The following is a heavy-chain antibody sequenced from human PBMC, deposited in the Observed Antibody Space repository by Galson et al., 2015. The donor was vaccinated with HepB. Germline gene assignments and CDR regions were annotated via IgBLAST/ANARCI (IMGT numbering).Heavy chain of an antibody. CDR2: INQDGSSN. D-gene: IGHD3-10*01. V-gene: IGHV3-7*03. CDR3: ARRISLVRGIITKPDYYYGMDV. Sequence: SLRLSCAASGFTFSSYWMNWVRQAPGKGLEWVAHINQDGSSNYYVDSLKGRFTISRDNAKDSVYLQLDSLRAEDTAVYYCARRISLVRGIITKPDYYYGMDVWGQGTTVTVAS. CDR1: GFTFSSYW. J-gene: IGHJ6*02.